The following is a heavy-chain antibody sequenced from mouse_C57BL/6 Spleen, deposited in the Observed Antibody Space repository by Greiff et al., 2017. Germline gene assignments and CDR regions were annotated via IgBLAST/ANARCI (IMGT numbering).Heavy chain of an antibody. Sequence: VKLVESGPELVKPGASVKISCKASGYAFSSSWMNWVKQRPGKGLEWIGRIYPGDGDTNYNGKFKGKATLTADKSSSTAYMQLSSLTSEDSAVYFCAPLGGLDAMDYWGQGTSVTVSS. CDR2: IYPGDGDT. CDR3: APLGGLDAMDY. V-gene: IGHV1-82*01. J-gene: IGHJ4*01. CDR1: GYAFSSSW. D-gene: IGHD2-4*01.